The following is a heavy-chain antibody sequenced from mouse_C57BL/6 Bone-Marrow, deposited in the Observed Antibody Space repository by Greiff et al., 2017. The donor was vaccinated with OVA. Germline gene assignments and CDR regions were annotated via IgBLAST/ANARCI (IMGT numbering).Heavy chain of an antibody. D-gene: IGHD1-1*02. CDR1: GFTFSSYT. Sequence: EVMLVESGGGLVKPGGSLKLSCAASGFTFSSYTMSWVRQTPGKRLEWVATISGGGGNYYYPDSGNGRFTISRDNAKSTLYLQMSSLRSEDAALYYCARSILFYYAMDYWGQGTSVTVSS. CDR3: ARSILFYYAMDY. J-gene: IGHJ4*01. CDR2: ISGGGGNY. V-gene: IGHV5-9*01.